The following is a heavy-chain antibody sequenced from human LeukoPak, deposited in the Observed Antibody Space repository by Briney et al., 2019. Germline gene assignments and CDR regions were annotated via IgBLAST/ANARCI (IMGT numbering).Heavy chain of an antibody. CDR1: GFTFSDHY. J-gene: IGHJ4*02. V-gene: IGHV3-11*04. CDR3: ARASLYYYDSSGRWYFGY. CDR2: ISHSGATI. D-gene: IGHD3-22*01. Sequence: GGSLRLSCAASGFTFSDHYMSWIRQAPGKGLEWISYISHSGATIYYADSVKGRFTISRDNAKNSLYLQMDSLRAEDTAVYYCARASLYYYDSSGRWYFGYSGQGTLVTVSS.